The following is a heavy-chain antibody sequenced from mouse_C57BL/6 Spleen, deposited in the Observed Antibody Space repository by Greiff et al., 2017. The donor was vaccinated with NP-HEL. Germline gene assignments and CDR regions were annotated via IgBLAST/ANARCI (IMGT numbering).Heavy chain of an antibody. D-gene: IGHD3-2*02. CDR1: GYTFTSYW. CDR2: IDPSDSYT. J-gene: IGHJ2*01. Sequence: QVQLQQPGAELVRPGTSVKLSCKASGYTFTSYWMHWVKQRPGQGLEWIGVIDPSDSYTNYNQKFKGKATLTVDTSSSTAYMQLSSLTSEDSAVYYCARPAQAGYFDYWGQGTTLTVSS. CDR3: ARPAQAGYFDY. V-gene: IGHV1-59*01.